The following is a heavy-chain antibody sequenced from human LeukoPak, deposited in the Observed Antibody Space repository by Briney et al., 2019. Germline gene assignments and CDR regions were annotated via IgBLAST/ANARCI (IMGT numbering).Heavy chain of an antibody. D-gene: IGHD5-18*01. CDR2: IHSDGRST. J-gene: IGHJ4*02. Sequence: GGSLRLSXAASGFTFRTYWMHWARQAPGKGLVWVSRIHSDGRSTSYADSVNGRFTISRDNAKNTLYLQMNSLRAEDTAVYYCARDRPGNTAIDYWGQGTLVTVSS. CDR3: ARDRPGNTAIDY. CDR1: GFTFRTYW. V-gene: IGHV3-74*01.